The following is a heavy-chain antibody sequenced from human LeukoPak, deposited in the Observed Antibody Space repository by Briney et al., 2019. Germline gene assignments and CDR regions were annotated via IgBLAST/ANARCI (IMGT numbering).Heavy chain of an antibody. CDR2: IYYSGST. V-gene: IGHV4-61*01. CDR3: ARKYSYGPNDAFDI. CDR1: GGSVSSGSYY. D-gene: IGHD5-18*01. Sequence: SETLSLTCTVSGGSVSSGSYYWSWIRQPPGKGLEWIGYIYYSGSTNYNPSLKSRVTISVDTSKNQFSLKLSSMTAADTAVYYCARKYSYGPNDAFDIWGQGTMVTVSS. J-gene: IGHJ3*02.